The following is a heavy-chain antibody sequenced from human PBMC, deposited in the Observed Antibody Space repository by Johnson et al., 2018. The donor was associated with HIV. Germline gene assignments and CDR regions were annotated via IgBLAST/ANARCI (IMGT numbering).Heavy chain of an antibody. CDR3: ASSSPYSGSYGDAFDI. CDR1: GFAVSNNY. V-gene: IGHV3-53*01. Sequence: VQLVESGGGLIQPGGSLRLSCAVSGFAVSNNYMSWVRQAPGQGLEWVSVIYSSGSAYNADYMKGRFTNSRDNSKNTLYLQMNSLRVEDTAVYYCASSSPYSGSYGDAFDIWGQGTLVTVSS. J-gene: IGHJ3*02. D-gene: IGHD1-26*01. CDR2: IYSSGSA.